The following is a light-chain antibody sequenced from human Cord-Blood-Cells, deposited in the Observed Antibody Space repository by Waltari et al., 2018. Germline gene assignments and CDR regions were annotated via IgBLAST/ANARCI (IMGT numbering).Light chain of an antibody. CDR2: QDS. CDR3: QAWDSSTASVV. V-gene: IGLV3-1*01. Sequence: SYELTQPPSVSVSPGQTASITCSGDKLGDKYACWYQQKPGQSPGLVSYQDSKRPSGIPERFSGSNSGNTATLTISGTQAMDEADYYCQAWDSSTASVVFGGGTKLTVL. CDR1: KLGDKY. J-gene: IGLJ2*01.